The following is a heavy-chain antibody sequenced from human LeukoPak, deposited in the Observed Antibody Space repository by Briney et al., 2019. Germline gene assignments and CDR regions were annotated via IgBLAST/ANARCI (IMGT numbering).Heavy chain of an antibody. D-gene: IGHD5-18*01. CDR1: GYTFTSYY. CDR3: ARDTELWLLGYAFDI. V-gene: IGHV1-46*01. Sequence: ASVKVSCKASGYTFTSYYMHWVRQAPGQGLEWMGIINPSGGSTSYAQKFQGRVTMTRDMSTSTVYMELSSLRSEDTAVYYCARDTELWLLGYAFDIWGQGTMVTVSS. CDR2: INPSGGST. J-gene: IGHJ3*02.